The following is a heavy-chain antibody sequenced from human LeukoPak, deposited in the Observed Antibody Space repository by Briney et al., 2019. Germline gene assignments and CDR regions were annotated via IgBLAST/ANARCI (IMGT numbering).Heavy chain of an antibody. D-gene: IGHD2-15*01. CDR3: ARHDIEVVVAATRDRDAFDV. CDR1: GGSISSGSYY. CDR2: IYTSGST. V-gene: IGHV4-61*02. J-gene: IGHJ3*01. Sequence: SQTLSLTCTVSGGSISSGSYYWSWIRQPAGKGLEWIGRIYTSGSTNYNPSLKSRVTISVDTSKNQFSLKLSSVTAADTAVYYCARHDIEVVVAATRDRDAFDVWGQGTMVTVSS.